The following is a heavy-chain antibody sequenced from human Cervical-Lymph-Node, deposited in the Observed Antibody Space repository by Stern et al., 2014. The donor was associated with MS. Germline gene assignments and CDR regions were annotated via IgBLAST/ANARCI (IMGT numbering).Heavy chain of an antibody. CDR3: ARRTVTPDSWYFDL. Sequence: EVHLVESGAEVKKPGESLKISCTLSGYTFTNSWIGWVRQMPGKGLEWMGIIYPADPDTRYSPSSQGQVTISAKKSISTASLQWSSLEASDTAIYYCARRTVTPDSWYFDLWGRGTLVTVSS. CDR2: IYPADPDT. CDR1: GYTFTNSW. V-gene: IGHV5-51*01. J-gene: IGHJ2*01. D-gene: IGHD4-17*01.